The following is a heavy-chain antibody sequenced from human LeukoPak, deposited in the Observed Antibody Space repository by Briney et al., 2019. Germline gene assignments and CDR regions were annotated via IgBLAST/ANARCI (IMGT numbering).Heavy chain of an antibody. CDR1: GFTFSSYS. CDR3: PMDYFDY. J-gene: IGHJ4*02. V-gene: IGHV3-30*02. Sequence: PGGSLRLSCAASGFTFSSYSMNWVRQAPGKGLEWVAFIRYDGSNKYYADSVKGRFTISRDNSKNTLYLQMNSLRAEDTAVYYCPMDYFDYWGQGTLVTVSS. CDR2: IRYDGSNK.